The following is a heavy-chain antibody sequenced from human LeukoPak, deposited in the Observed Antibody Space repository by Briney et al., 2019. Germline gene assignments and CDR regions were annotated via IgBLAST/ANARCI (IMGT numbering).Heavy chain of an antibody. CDR1: GFTFSSYS. Sequence: PGGSLRLSCAASGFTFSSYSMNWVRQAPGKGLEWLSYISSSSSTIYYADSVRGRFTISRDNAKNSLYLQINSLRADDTAVYYCARSHQRVGIEDYWGLGTLVTVSS. CDR3: ARSHQRVGIEDY. V-gene: IGHV3-48*04. J-gene: IGHJ4*02. CDR2: ISSSSSTI. D-gene: IGHD1-26*01.